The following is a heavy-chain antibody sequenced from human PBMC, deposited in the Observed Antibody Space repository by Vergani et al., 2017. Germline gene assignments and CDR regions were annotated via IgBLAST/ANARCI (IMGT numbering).Heavy chain of an antibody. D-gene: IGHD4-11*01. V-gene: IGHV3-23*01. CDR3: AKVGSPPYSSYGFDY. Sequence: EVQLLESGGGLVQPGGSLRLSCAASGFTFSSYAMSWVRQAPGKGLEWVSAISGSGGSTYYAASVKGRFTISRDNSKNTLYLQMNSLRAEDTAVYYCAKVGSPPYSSYGFDYWGQGTLVTVSS. CDR2: ISGSGGST. J-gene: IGHJ4*02. CDR1: GFTFSSYA.